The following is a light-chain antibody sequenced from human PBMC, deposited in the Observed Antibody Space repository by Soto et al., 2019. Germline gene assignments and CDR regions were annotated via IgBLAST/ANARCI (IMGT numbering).Light chain of an antibody. CDR1: QSVSSSY. V-gene: IGKV3-20*01. CDR3: QQYAGSPRT. Sequence: QSPGTLSLSPGERASLSCRPSQSVSSSYLVWHQQKPGQAPRLLIYAASRRATGIPDRFTGSGSGTDFTLTINRVEPEDFAVYFCQQYAGSPRTFGQGTKVDI. CDR2: AAS. J-gene: IGKJ1*01.